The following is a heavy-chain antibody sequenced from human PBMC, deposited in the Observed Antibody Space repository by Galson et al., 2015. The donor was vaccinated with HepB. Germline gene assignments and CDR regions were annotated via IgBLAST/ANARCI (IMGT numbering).Heavy chain of an antibody. CDR3: ARAGRIAVAGAGYY. CDR2: IKQNGSEK. J-gene: IGHJ4*02. CDR1: GFTFSSYW. Sequence: SLRLSCAASGFTFSSYWMSWVRQAPGKGLEWVANIKQNGSEKYYVDSVKGRFTISRDNAKNSLYLQMNSLRAEDTALYYCARAGRIAVAGAGYYWGQGTLVTVSS. V-gene: IGHV3-7*03. D-gene: IGHD6-19*01.